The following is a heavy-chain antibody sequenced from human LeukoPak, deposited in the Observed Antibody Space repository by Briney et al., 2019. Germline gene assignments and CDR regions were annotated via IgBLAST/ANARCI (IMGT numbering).Heavy chain of an antibody. CDR2: IYSGGST. CDR1: GFTVSSNY. Sequence: GGSLRLSCAASGFTVSSNYMSWVRQAPGKGLEWVSVIYSGGSTYYADSVKGRFTISRDNSKNTLYLQMNSLRAEDTAVYYCARESSYDSSGYYYVHFDYWGQGTLVTVSS. D-gene: IGHD3-22*01. J-gene: IGHJ4*02. CDR3: ARESSYDSSGYYYVHFDY. V-gene: IGHV3-66*01.